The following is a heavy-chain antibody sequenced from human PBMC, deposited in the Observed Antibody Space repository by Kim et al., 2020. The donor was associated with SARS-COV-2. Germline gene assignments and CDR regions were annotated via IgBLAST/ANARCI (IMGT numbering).Heavy chain of an antibody. D-gene: IGHD3-9*01. V-gene: IGHV3-7*01. CDR2: IKQDGSEK. J-gene: IGHJ4*02. CDR3: ARDILTGYYSPDFDY. CDR1: GFTFSSYW. Sequence: GGSLRLSCAASGFTFSSYWMSWVRQAPGKGLEWVANIKQDGSEKYYVDSVKGRFTISRDNAKNSLCLQMNSLRAEDTAVYYCARDILTGYYSPDFDYWGQGTLVTVSS.